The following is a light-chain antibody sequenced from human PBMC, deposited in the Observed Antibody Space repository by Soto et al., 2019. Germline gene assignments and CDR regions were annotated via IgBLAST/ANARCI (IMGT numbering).Light chain of an antibody. CDR2: EVS. CDR3: SSYAGSNTHVV. Sequence: QSALTQPPSASGSPGQSVTISCTGTSSDVGGYNYVSWYQQHPGKAPKLMIYEVSKRPSGVPDRFSGSKSGNTASLTVSGLQAEDEADYYCSSYAGSNTHVVFGLGTKVIVL. V-gene: IGLV2-8*01. CDR1: SSDVGGYNY. J-gene: IGLJ2*01.